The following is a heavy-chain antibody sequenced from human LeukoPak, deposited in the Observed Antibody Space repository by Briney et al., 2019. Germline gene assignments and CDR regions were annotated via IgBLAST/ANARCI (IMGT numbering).Heavy chain of an antibody. CDR2: ISGSGGST. CDR1: GFTFNSYA. D-gene: IGHD6-13*01. V-gene: IGHV3-23*01. Sequence: GGSLRLSCAASGFTFNSYAMSWVRQAPGKGLEWVSAISGSGGSTYYADSVKGRFTISRDNSKNTLYLQMNSLRAEDTAVYYCAKIIERGIAAAGNFDYWGQGTLVTVSS. J-gene: IGHJ4*02. CDR3: AKIIERGIAAAGNFDY.